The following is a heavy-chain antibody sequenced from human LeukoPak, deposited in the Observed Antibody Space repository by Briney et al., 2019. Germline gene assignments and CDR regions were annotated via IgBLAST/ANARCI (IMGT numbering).Heavy chain of an antibody. CDR2: IYSSGSA. J-gene: IGHJ4*02. D-gene: IGHD2-2*01. V-gene: IGHV4-4*07. CDR3: VSLGEVPAAPFDS. Sequence: NPSETLSLTCTVSGGSISSYYWSWIRQPAGKGLEWIGRIYSSGSANYNPSLQSRVTMSLDTSKKQFSLKLTSVTAADTAVYYCVSLGEVPAAPFDSWGQGALVTVSS. CDR1: GGSISSYY.